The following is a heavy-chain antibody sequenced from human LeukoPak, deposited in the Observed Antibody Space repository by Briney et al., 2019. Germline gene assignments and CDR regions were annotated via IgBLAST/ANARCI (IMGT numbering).Heavy chain of an antibody. J-gene: IGHJ4*02. CDR3: AKTGSSWSSFDY. CDR2: ISYDGSTK. V-gene: IGHV3-30*18. Sequence: QAGGSLRLSCAACGFTFSGYGMHWVRQAPGKGLEWVAIISYDGSTKYYADSVKDRFTISRDNSNNTLYLQMNSLRAEDTAVYYCAKTGSSWSSFDYWGQGTLVTVSS. CDR1: GFTFSGYG. D-gene: IGHD6-13*01.